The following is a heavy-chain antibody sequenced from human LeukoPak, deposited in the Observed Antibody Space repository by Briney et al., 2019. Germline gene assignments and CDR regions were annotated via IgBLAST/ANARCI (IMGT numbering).Heavy chain of an antibody. J-gene: IGHJ3*02. CDR3: ARDKQWLARSYAFDI. CDR2: ISSSSSYI. CDR1: GFTFSSYS. D-gene: IGHD6-19*01. V-gene: IGHV3-21*01. Sequence: GGSLRLSCAASGFTFSSYSMNWVRQAPGKGLEWVSSISSSSSYIYYADSVKGRFTISRDNAKNSLYLQMNSLRAEDTAVYYCARDKQWLARSYAFDIWGQGTMVTVSS.